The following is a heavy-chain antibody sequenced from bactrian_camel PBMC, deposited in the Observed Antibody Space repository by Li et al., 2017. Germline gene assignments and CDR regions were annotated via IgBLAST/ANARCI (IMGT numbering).Heavy chain of an antibody. D-gene: IGHD1*01. CDR3: AGDGSVLYWSFY. J-gene: IGHJ4*01. CDR2: IYTGDDKT. V-gene: IGHV3-2*01. CDR1: LFSYPY. Sequence: HVQLVESGGGLVQPGGSLRLSCTSSLFSYPYMTWVRQGPGKGLEWMSSIYTGDDKTYYADSVKGRFTISKDSAKRMLYLQMNNLKPEDTAVYYCAGDGSVLYWSFYWGQGTQVTVS.